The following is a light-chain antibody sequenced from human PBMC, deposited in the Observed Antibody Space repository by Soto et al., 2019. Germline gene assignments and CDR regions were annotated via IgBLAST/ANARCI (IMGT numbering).Light chain of an antibody. CDR2: GAS. Sequence: EIVLTQSPDTLYLSPGERATLSCRASQSVSSSYLAWYQQKPGQAPRLLIYGASSRATGIADRFSGSGSGTDFTLNISRLEPEDFAVYYCQQYGISPRTVGQGTKVEI. J-gene: IGKJ1*01. CDR3: QQYGISPRT. V-gene: IGKV3-20*01. CDR1: QSVSSSY.